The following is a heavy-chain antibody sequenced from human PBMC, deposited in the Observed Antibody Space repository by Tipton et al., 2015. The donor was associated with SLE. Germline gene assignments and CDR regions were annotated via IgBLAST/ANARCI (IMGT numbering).Heavy chain of an antibody. J-gene: IGHJ5*02. V-gene: IGHV4-59*01. CDR1: GGSISTYY. CDR3: ARAHYDFWNWFDP. Sequence: TLSLTCTVSGGSISTYYWTWIRQPPGKGLEWIGYFHYSGSTNYNPSLKSRVTISADTSKNQFSLKLSSVTAADTAVYYCARAHYDFWNWFDPWGQGTLVTVSS. D-gene: IGHD3-3*01. CDR2: FHYSGST.